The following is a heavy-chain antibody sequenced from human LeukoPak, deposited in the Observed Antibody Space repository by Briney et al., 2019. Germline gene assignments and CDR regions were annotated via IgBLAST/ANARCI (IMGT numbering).Heavy chain of an antibody. CDR2: IYYSGST. V-gene: IGHV4-39*01. D-gene: IGHD4/OR15-4a*01. Sequence: SETLSLTCTVSGGSISSSSYYWGWIRQPPGKGLEWIGSIYYSGSTYYNPSLKSRVTISVDTSKNQFSLKLSSVTAADTAVYYCASAPLTSFDYWAREPWSPSPQ. J-gene: IGHJ4*02. CDR1: GGSISSSSYY. CDR3: ASAPLTSFDY.